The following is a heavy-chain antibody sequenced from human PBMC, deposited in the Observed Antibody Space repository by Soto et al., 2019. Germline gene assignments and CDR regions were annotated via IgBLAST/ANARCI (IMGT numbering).Heavy chain of an antibody. J-gene: IGHJ4*02. CDR1: GFTFSSYE. Sequence: PGGSLRLSCAGSGFTFSSYEMNWVRQAPGKGLEWVSYISSSGSTIYYADSVKGRFTISRDNAKNSLYLQMNSLRAEDTAVYYCARDTGAHSFDYWGQGTLVTVS. V-gene: IGHV3-48*03. CDR3: ARDTGAHSFDY. D-gene: IGHD4-4*01. CDR2: ISSSGSTI.